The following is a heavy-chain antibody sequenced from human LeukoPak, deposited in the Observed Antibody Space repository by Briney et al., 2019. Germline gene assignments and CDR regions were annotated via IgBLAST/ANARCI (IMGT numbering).Heavy chain of an antibody. CDR3: ARDLSGLRLGELSPRSDY. D-gene: IGHD3-16*02. J-gene: IGHJ4*02. CDR2: IWYDGSNK. V-gene: IGHV3-33*01. Sequence: PGGSLRLSCAASGFTFSSYGMHWVRQAPGKGLEWVAVIWYDGSNKYYADSVKGRFTISRDNAKNSLYLQMNSLRAEDTAVYYCARDLSGLRLGELSPRSDYWGQGTLVTVSS. CDR1: GFTFSSYG.